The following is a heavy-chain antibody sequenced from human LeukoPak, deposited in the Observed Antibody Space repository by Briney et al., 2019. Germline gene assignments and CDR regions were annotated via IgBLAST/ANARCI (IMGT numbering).Heavy chain of an antibody. CDR2: IWNDGSNT. Sequence: GRSLRLSCAASGFPFSNHGMHWVRQAPGKGLEWVAVIWNDGSNTYHADSVKGRFTISRDNSKNTLYLQMNSLKAEDTAVYYCARDRGSRWFGPIDYWGQGTLVTVSS. D-gene: IGHD6-13*01. CDR1: GFPFSNHG. V-gene: IGHV3-33*08. J-gene: IGHJ4*02. CDR3: ARDRGSRWFGPIDY.